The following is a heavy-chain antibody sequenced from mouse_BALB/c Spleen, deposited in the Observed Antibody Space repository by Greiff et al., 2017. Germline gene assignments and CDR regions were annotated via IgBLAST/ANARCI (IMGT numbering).Heavy chain of an antibody. D-gene: IGHD2-2*01. Sequence: EVQLVESGGGLVQPGGSRKLSCAASGFTFSSFGMHWVRQAPEKGLEWVAYISSGSSTIYYADTVKGRFTISRDNPKNTLFLQMTSLRSEDTAMYYCARFDYGYDVEYAMDYWGQGTSVTVSS. J-gene: IGHJ4*01. CDR1: GFTFSSFG. V-gene: IGHV5-17*02. CDR3: ARFDYGYDVEYAMDY. CDR2: ISSGSSTI.